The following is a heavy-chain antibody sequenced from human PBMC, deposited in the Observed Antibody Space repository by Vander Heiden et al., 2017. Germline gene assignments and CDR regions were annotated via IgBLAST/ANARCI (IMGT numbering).Heavy chain of an antibody. D-gene: IGHD5-18*01. CDR1: GGSISSSSDY. Sequence: QLQLQESGPGLVKPSETLSRTCTVSGGSISSSSDYWGCIRQPPGKGLEWIGSIYYSGSTYYNPSLKSRFTISVDTSKNQFSLKLSSVTAADTAVYYCARHQEGYPSRYYYGMDVWGQGATGTVSS. CDR3: ARHQEGYPSRYYYGMDV. J-gene: IGHJ6*02. CDR2: IYYSGST. V-gene: IGHV4-39*01.